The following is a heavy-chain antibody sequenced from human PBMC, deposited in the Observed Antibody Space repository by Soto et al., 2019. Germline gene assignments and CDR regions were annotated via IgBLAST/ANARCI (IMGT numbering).Heavy chain of an antibody. V-gene: IGHV4-59*08. Sequence: SETLSLTCIVSGGYMSSYYWGWFRQPPGKGLEWIGYIYYTGTTTYHPSLKSRVTISIDTSRNQFSLKLNSVTAADTAVYYCARLGGYYQAFDQWGQGSLVTVSS. CDR1: GGYMSSYY. CDR2: IYYTGTT. CDR3: ARLGGYYQAFDQ. D-gene: IGHD2-21*02. J-gene: IGHJ4*02.